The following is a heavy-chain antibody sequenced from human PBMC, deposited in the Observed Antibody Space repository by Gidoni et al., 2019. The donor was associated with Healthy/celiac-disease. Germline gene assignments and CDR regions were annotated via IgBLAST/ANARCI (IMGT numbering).Heavy chain of an antibody. CDR3: AAATYYDFWSGYLGN. CDR2: IVVGSGNT. Sequence: QMQLVQSGPEVKKPGTSVKVSCKASGFTFTSSAVQWVRQARGQRLEWIGWIVVGSGNTNYAQKFQERVTITRDMSTSTAYMELSSLRSEDTAVYYCAAATYYDFWSGYLGNWGQGTLVTVSS. D-gene: IGHD3-3*01. CDR1: GFTFTSSA. V-gene: IGHV1-58*01. J-gene: IGHJ1*01.